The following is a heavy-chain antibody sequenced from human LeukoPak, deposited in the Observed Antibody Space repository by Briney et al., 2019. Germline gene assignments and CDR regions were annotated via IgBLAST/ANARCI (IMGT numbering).Heavy chain of an antibody. CDR3: ARDLHALGYSYGPPLYFDY. J-gene: IGHJ4*02. Sequence: PSETLSLTCTVSGGSISSSSYYWGWIRQPPGKGLEWIGSIYYSGSTYYNPSLKSRVTISVDTSKNQFSLKLSSVTAADTAVYYCARDLHALGYSYGPPLYFDYWGQGTLVTVSS. V-gene: IGHV4-39*07. D-gene: IGHD5-18*01. CDR2: IYYSGST. CDR1: GGSISSSSYY.